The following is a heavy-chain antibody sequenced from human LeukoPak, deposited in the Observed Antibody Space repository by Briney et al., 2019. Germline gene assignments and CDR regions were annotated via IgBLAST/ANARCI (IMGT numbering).Heavy chain of an antibody. CDR1: GYTFTSYD. CDR3: ARVGGGTTFDY. J-gene: IGHJ4*02. D-gene: IGHD1/OR15-1a*01. Sequence: GASVKVSCKASGYTFTSYDFNWVRQATGQRPEWMGWMSPNSGDTGYAQKFQDRVTMTRNTSISTAYMELSSLRSDDTAVYYCARVGGGTTFDYWGQGTLVTVSS. V-gene: IGHV1-8*01. CDR2: MSPNSGDT.